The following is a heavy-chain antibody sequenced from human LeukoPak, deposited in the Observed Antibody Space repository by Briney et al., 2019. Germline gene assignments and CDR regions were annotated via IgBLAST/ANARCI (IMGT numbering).Heavy chain of an antibody. J-gene: IGHJ4*02. CDR2: ISSDGSDK. D-gene: IGHD1-26*01. CDR3: AKETEWELLRWHDY. Sequence: PGGSLRLSCAASGFTFSPHAMHWVRQAPGKGLKWVAVISSDGSDKYYADSVQGRFTISRDNSKNTLYLQMNSLRAEDTAVYYCAKETEWELLRWHDYWGQGTLVTVSS. CDR1: GFTFSPHA. V-gene: IGHV3-30-3*01.